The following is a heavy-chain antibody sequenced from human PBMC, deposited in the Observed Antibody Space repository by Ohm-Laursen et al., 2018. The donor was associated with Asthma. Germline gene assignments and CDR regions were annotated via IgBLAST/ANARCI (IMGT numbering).Heavy chain of an antibody. CDR1: GGTLGTSV. CDR3: ARKAGSCIVSTCYSLDF. Sequence: SVKVSCKSLGGTLGTSVIGWVRQAPGRGLEWLGGLNSVFGTSTYAQKFHDRFTITADEYTSTVNMTLSSLTSEDTAVYYCARKAGSCIVSTCYSLDFWGQGTLVTVSS. D-gene: IGHD2-15*01. J-gene: IGHJ4*02. CDR2: LNSVFGTS. V-gene: IGHV1-69*13.